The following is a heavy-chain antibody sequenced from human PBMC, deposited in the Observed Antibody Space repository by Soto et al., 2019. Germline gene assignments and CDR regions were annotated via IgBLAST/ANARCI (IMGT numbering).Heavy chain of an antibody. V-gene: IGHV1-69*06. CDR2: IIHIFGTA. Sequence: QVQLLQSGAEVKKPGSSVTVSCKASGGTFSSYAISWVRQAPGQGLEWMGGIIHIFGTANYAQKFQGRVTSTEVKTPSKAYMEPSGLSCEDTGVCCFARENCSCGSCYSSDWGQGTTGTVSS. CDR1: GGTFSSYA. CDR3: ARENCSCGSCYSSD. J-gene: IGHJ6*02. D-gene: IGHD2-15*01.